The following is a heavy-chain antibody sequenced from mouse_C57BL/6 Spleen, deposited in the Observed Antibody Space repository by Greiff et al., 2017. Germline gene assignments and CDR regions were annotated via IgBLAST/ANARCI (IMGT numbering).Heavy chain of an antibody. CDR3: AKKVDGRISYAMDY. V-gene: IGHV2-5*01. J-gene: IGHJ4*01. Sequence: QVQLQQSGPGLVQPSQSLSITCTVSGFSLTSYGVHWVRQSPGKGLEWLGVIWRGGSTDYNAAFMSRLSITEDNSKSQVFFKMNSLQADDTAIYYCAKKVDGRISYAMDYWGQGTSVTVSS. CDR2: IWRGGST. D-gene: IGHD1-1*01. CDR1: GFSLTSYG.